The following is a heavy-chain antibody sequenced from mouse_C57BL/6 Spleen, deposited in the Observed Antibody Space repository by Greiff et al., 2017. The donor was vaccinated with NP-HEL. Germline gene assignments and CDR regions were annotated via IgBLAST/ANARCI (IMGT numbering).Heavy chain of an antibody. Sequence: EVQLVESEGGLVQPGSSMKLSCTASGFTFSDYYMAWVRQVPEKGLEWVANINYDGSSTYYLDSLKSRFIISRDNAKNILYLQMSSLKSEDTATYYCARGRTAYYAMDYWGQGTSVTVSS. CDR1: GFTFSDYY. CDR3: ARGRTAYYAMDY. J-gene: IGHJ4*01. D-gene: IGHD4-1*01. CDR2: INYDGSST. V-gene: IGHV5-16*01.